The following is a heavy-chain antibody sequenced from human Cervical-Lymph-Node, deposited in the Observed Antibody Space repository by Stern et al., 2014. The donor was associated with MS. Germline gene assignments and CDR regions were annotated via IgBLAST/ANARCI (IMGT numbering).Heavy chain of an antibody. V-gene: IGHV3-33*01. Sequence: VQLLESGGGVVQPGRSLRLSCAASGFTFSSYGMHWVRQAPGKGLAWVAVIWYDGSNKYYADSVKGRFTISRDNSKNTLYLQMNSLRAEDTAVYYCARDCKLRYYYYGMDVWGQGTTVTVSS. CDR1: GFTFSSYG. D-gene: IGHD1-26*01. CDR3: ARDCKLRYYYYGMDV. J-gene: IGHJ6*02. CDR2: IWYDGSNK.